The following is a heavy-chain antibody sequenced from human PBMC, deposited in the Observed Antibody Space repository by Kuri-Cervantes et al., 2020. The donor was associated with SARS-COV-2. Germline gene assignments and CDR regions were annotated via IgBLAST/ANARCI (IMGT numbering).Heavy chain of an antibody. Sequence: GGSLRLSCAASGFTFSSYGMHWVRQAPGKGLEWVAVIWYDGSNKYYADSVKGRFTISRDNSKNTLYPQMNSLRAEDTAVYYCARDSSITPRDFDYWGQGTLVTVSS. D-gene: IGHD6-13*01. V-gene: IGHV3-33*01. J-gene: IGHJ4*02. CDR3: ARDSSITPRDFDY. CDR2: IWYDGSNK. CDR1: GFTFSSYG.